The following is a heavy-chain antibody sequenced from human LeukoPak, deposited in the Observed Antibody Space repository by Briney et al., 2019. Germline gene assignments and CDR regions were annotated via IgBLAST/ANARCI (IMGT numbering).Heavy chain of an antibody. J-gene: IGHJ4*02. V-gene: IGHV4-59*08. CDR3: ARHKRGQAGATFDY. D-gene: IGHD1-26*01. CDR2: IYYSGNA. CDR1: GGSISNYY. Sequence: SETLSLTCTVSGGSISNYYWSWIRQPPGKGMEWIGFIYYSGNADYNPSLKSRVTISVDTSKNQFSLNLSSVTAADTAVYYCARHKRGQAGATFDYWGQGTLVTVSS.